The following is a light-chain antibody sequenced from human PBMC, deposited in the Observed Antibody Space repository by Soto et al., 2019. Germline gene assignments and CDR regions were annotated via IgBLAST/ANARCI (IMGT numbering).Light chain of an antibody. CDR2: DAS. CDR3: QHYGNSPPLT. V-gene: IGKV3-20*01. J-gene: IGKJ4*01. CDR1: QRVSRTY. Sequence: EIVLTQSPGPLSLSTGERATLSCMAIQRVSRTYLAWYQQKPGQPPRLRIYDASSRATGIPDRFSGSGSGTDFTLTISRREPEDFAVYYCQHYGNSPPLTFGGGSKVDIK.